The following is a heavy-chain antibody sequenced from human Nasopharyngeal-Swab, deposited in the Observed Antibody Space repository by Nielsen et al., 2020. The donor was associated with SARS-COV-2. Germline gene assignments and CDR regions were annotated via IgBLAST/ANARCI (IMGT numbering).Heavy chain of an antibody. J-gene: IGHJ6*02. CDR1: GFTFSSYA. V-gene: IGHV3-30-3*01. CDR3: ARDQGSSWYTYYYYYGMDV. Sequence: GSLRLSCAASGFTFSSYAMHWVRQAPGKGLEWVAVISYDGSKKYYADSVKGRFTISRDNSKNTLYLQMNSLRAEDTAVYYCARDQGSSWYTYYYYYGMDVWGQGTAVTVSS. CDR2: ISYDGSKK. D-gene: IGHD6-13*01.